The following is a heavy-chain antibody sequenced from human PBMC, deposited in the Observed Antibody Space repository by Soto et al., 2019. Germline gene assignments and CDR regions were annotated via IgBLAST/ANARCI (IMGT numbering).Heavy chain of an antibody. D-gene: IGHD2-21*01. CDR1: GFTFSNYV. CDR2: IKAEGIHT. Sequence: GGSLRLSCTGSGFTFSNYVINWVRRAPGKGLEWVSIIKAEGIHTNYAESVRGRFTISRDNSKNTVYLQMNSLRAEDTAIYYCARPFPTSGDRPYYGLDVWGQGTPVTAP. J-gene: IGHJ6*02. V-gene: IGHV3-23*01. CDR3: ARPFPTSGDRPYYGLDV.